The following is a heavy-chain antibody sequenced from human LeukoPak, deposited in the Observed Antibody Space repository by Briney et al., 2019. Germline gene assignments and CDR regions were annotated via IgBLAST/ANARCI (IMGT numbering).Heavy chain of an antibody. V-gene: IGHV1-8*01. CDR2: MNPNSSNT. J-gene: IGHJ5*02. Sequence: GASVKVSCKASGYTFTTYDINWVRQATGPGLEWMGWMNPNSSNTGYTQKFQGRVTMTRNTSISTAYMELSSLRSEDTAVYYCARGRGSGHKENWFDPWGQGTLVTVSS. D-gene: IGHD6-19*01. CDR1: GYTFTTYD. CDR3: ARGRGSGHKENWFDP.